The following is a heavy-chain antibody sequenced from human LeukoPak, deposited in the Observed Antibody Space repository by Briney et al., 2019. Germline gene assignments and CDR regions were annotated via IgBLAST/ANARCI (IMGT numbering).Heavy chain of an antibody. V-gene: IGHV3-43*02. CDR2: ISGDGGST. CDR1: GFMSHDYA. J-gene: IGHJ4*02. D-gene: IGHD6-19*01. Sequence: GGSLRLSCAAPGFMSHDYAIHWVRQAPGKGLEWVSLISGDGGSTFHADSVKGRFTISRDNSKNSLYLQMSSLRSEDTALYYCARESESSGWYDYWGQGTLVTVSS. CDR3: ARESESSGWYDY.